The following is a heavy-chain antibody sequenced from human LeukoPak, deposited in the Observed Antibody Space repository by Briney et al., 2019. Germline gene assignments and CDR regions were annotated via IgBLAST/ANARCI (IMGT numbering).Heavy chain of an antibody. CDR2: IYTSGST. D-gene: IGHD2/OR15-2a*01. CDR1: GGSISSGSYY. J-gene: IGHJ4*02. CDR3: ARSERGYFLFDY. Sequence: PSETLSLTCTVSGGSISSGSYYWSWIRQPAGKGLEWIGRIYTSGSTNYNPSLKSRVTISVDASKNQFSLKLSSVTAADTAVYYCARSERGYFLFDYWGQGTLVTVSS. V-gene: IGHV4-61*02.